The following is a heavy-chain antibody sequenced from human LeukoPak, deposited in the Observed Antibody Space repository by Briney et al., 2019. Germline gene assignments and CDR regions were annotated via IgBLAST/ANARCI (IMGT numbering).Heavy chain of an antibody. V-gene: IGHV3-30-3*01. CDR2: ISYDGSNK. CDR3: ARDAGTALARYFDY. D-gene: IGHD5-18*01. CDR1: GFTFSSYS. J-gene: IGHJ4*02. Sequence: PGRSLRLSCAASGFTFSSYSMHWVRQAPGKGLEWVAVISYDGSNKYYADSVKGRFTISRDNSKNTLCLQMNSLRAEDTAVYYCARDAGTALARYFDYWGQGTLVTVSS.